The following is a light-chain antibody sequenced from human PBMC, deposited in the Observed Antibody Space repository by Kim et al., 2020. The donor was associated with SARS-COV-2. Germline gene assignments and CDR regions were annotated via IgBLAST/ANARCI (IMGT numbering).Light chain of an antibody. CDR1: QSISSY. V-gene: IGKV1-39*01. CDR3: QQSYSTPLT. CDR2: AAS. Sequence: DIQMTQSPSSLSASVGDRVTITCRASQSISSYLNWYQQKPGKVPKLLIYAASSLQSGVPSRFSGSGSGTDFTLTISSLQPEDSATYYCQQSYSTPLTFGGGTKLEIK. J-gene: IGKJ4*01.